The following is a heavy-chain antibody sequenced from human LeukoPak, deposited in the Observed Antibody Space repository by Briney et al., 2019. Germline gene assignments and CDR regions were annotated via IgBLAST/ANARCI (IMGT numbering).Heavy chain of an antibody. CDR2: ISSSGNFI. J-gene: IGHJ3*02. Sequence: PGGSLRLSCAASGFTSSSYEMNWVRQAPGKGLEWVSYISSSGNFIYYADSVKGQFTISRDNAKNSVYLQMNSLRAEDTAVYYCARDRPSGRLRNAFDIWGQGTMVTVSS. CDR3: ARDRPSGRLRNAFDI. D-gene: IGHD3-16*01. CDR1: GFTSSSYE. V-gene: IGHV3-48*03.